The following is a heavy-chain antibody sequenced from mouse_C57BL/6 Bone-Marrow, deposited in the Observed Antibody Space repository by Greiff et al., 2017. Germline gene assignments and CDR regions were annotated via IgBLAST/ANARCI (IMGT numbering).Heavy chain of an antibody. J-gene: IGHJ4*01. D-gene: IGHD2-3*01. V-gene: IGHV1-18*01. Sequence: VQLQQSGPELVKPGASVKIPCKASGYTFTDYNMDWVKQSHGKSLEWIGDINPNNGGTIYNQKFTGKATLTVDKSSSTANMELRSLTSEDTAVYYCAREGGFYDGYYAYAMDYWGQGTSVTVSS. CDR1: GYTFTDYN. CDR2: INPNNGGT. CDR3: AREGGFYDGYYAYAMDY.